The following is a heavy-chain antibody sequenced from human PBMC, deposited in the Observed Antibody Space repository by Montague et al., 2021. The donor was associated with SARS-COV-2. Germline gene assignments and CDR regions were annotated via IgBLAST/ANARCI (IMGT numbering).Heavy chain of an antibody. Sequence: SETLSLTCTVSGGSITGSSYYWAWVRRSPGKGLEWLGSIFYSGITYDNPSLKSRVTMSLDTSKNQFSLNLTSVTAADTAVYYCARPGRDRSAWNPWDWFDPWGQGIPVTVSS. V-gene: IGHV4-39*07. CDR1: GGSITGSSYY. CDR2: IFYSGIT. J-gene: IGHJ5*02. CDR3: ARPGRDRSAWNPWDWFDP. D-gene: IGHD3-22*01.